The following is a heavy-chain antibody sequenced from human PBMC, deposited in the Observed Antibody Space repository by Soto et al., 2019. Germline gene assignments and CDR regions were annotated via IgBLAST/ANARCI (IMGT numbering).Heavy chain of an antibody. CDR2: ISGSGGST. V-gene: IGHV3-23*01. D-gene: IGHD3-22*01. J-gene: IGHJ4*02. Sequence: PGGSLRLSCAASGFTFSSYAMSWVRQAPGKGLEWVSAISGSGGSTYYADSVKGRFTISRDNSKNTLYLQMNSLRAEDTAVYYCAKDLVTMIVVATYYFDYWGQGTLVTVSS. CDR3: AKDLVTMIVVATYYFDY. CDR1: GFTFSSYA.